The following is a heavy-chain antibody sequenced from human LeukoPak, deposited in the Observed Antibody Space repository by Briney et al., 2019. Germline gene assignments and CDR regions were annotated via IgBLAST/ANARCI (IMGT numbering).Heavy chain of an antibody. CDR3: AKLEITDGYYYYYMDV. CDR1: GFTFSSYA. Sequence: PGGSLRLSCAASGFTFSSYAMSWVRQAPGKGLEWVSAISGSSGSTYYADSVKGRFTISRDNSKNTLYLQMNSLRAEDTAVYYCAKLEITDGYYYYYMDVWGKGTTVTVSS. J-gene: IGHJ6*03. CDR2: ISGSSGST. D-gene: IGHD1-1*01. V-gene: IGHV3-23*01.